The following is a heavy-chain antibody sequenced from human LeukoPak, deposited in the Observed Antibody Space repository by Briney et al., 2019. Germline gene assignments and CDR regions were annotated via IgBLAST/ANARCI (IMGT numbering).Heavy chain of an antibody. V-gene: IGHV4-4*02. D-gene: IGHD6-13*01. Sequence: SETLSLTCAVSGGSISSSNWWSWVRQPPGKGLEWIGEIYHSGSTNYNPSLKSRVTISVDRSKNQSSLKLSSVTAADTAVYYCASEPGYSSSWYYFDYWGQGTLVTVSS. CDR2: IYHSGST. CDR1: GGSISSSNW. CDR3: ASEPGYSSSWYYFDY. J-gene: IGHJ4*02.